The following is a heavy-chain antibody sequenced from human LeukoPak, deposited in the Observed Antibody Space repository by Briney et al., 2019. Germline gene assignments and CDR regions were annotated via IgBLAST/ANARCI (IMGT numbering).Heavy chain of an antibody. J-gene: IGHJ5*02. CDR3: ARGDYDSSGYYNWFDP. Sequence: PGGSLRLSCAASGFTFSSYAMHWVRHAPGKGLEWVAVISYDGSNKYYADSVKGRFTISRDNSKNTLYLQMNSLRAEDTAVYYCARGDYDSSGYYNWFDPWGQGTLVTVSS. CDR2: ISYDGSNK. V-gene: IGHV3-30-3*01. CDR1: GFTFSSYA. D-gene: IGHD3-22*01.